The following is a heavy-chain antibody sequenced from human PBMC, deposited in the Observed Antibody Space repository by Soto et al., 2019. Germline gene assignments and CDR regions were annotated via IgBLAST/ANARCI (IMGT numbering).Heavy chain of an antibody. V-gene: IGHV1-69*06. J-gene: IGHJ6*02. CDR3: ARTTYYYDSSGPGDFDYYYYGMDV. CDR2: IIPIFGTA. CDR1: GGTFSSYA. Sequence: WASVKVSCKASGGTFSSYAISWVRQAPGQGLEWMGGIIPIFGTANYAQKFQGRVTITADKSTSTAYMELSSLRSEDTAVYYCARTTYYYDSSGPGDFDYYYYGMDVWGQGTTVTVSS. D-gene: IGHD3-22*01.